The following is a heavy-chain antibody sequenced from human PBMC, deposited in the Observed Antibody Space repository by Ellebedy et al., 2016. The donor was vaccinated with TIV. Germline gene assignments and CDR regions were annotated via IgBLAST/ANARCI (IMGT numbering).Heavy chain of an antibody. Sequence: GSLRLSCGVFGGSLRGHYWSWIRQPPGKGLQWIGEITDSGSTNYNPSLESRVTISIDTSRKQFSLRVNFVTAADTGVYYCASHRGYTFGPYDYWGQGTLVTVSP. CDR1: GGSLRGHY. J-gene: IGHJ4*02. V-gene: IGHV4-34*01. CDR2: ITDSGST. CDR3: ASHRGYTFGPYDY. D-gene: IGHD5-18*01.